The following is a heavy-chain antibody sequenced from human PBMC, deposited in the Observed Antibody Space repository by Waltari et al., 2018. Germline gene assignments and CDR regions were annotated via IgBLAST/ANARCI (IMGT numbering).Heavy chain of an antibody. V-gene: IGHV4-34*01. CDR3: ARGRDIVVVPAAIWFDP. D-gene: IGHD2-2*01. CDR2: INHRGSN. Sequence: QVQLQQWGAGLLKPSDTLSLTCAVYGGSFSGYYWSWIRQPPGKGLEWLGEINHRGSNNYKPALKSRVNISVDTSKKQFAVKLSSVTAADTAVYYCARGRDIVVVPAAIWFDPWGQGTLVTVSS. CDR1: GGSFSGYY. J-gene: IGHJ5*02.